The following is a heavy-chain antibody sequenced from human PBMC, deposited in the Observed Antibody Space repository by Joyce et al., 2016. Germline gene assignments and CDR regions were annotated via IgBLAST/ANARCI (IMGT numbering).Heavy chain of an antibody. CDR3: ARDPMIVVAPGAFDI. CDR1: GFTFSSYG. V-gene: IGHV3-33*01. D-gene: IGHD3-22*01. CDR2: IWYDGRNK. J-gene: IGHJ3*02. Sequence: QVQLVESGGGVVQPGRSLRLSCAASGFTFSSYGMHWVRQAPGKGLEGVAVIWYDGRNKYYADSMKGRFTISRDNSKNTLYLQMNSLRAEDTAVYYCARDPMIVVAPGAFDIWGQGTMVTVSS.